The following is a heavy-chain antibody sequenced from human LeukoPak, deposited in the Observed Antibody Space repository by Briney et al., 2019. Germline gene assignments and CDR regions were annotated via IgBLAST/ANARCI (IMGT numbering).Heavy chain of an antibody. D-gene: IGHD2-2*01. Sequence: SETLSLTCAVYGGSFSGYYWSWIRQPPGKGLEWIGEINHSGSTNYNPSLKSRVTISVDTSKNQFSLKLSSVTAADTAVYYCARGRRDTVVVPAAIRKIPFDPWGQGTLVTVSS. CDR1: GGSFSGYY. J-gene: IGHJ5*02. V-gene: IGHV4-34*01. CDR2: INHSGST. CDR3: ARGRRDTVVVPAAIRKIPFDP.